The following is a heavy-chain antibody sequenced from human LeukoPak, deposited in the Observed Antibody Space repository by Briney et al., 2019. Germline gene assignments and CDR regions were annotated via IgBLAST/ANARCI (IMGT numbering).Heavy chain of an antibody. Sequence: GGSLRLSCAASGFTFSGSAMHWVRQASGKGLEWVGRIRSKANSYATAYAASVKGRFTISRDDSKNTAHLQMNSLKTEDTAVYYCTRTIMRSLNWFDPWGQGTLVTVSS. CDR2: IRSKANSYAT. CDR3: TRTIMRSLNWFDP. D-gene: IGHD1-26*01. V-gene: IGHV3-73*01. J-gene: IGHJ5*02. CDR1: GFTFSGSA.